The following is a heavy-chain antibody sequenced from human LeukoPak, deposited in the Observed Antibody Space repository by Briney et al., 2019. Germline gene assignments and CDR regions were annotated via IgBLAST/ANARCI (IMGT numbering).Heavy chain of an antibody. V-gene: IGHV3-9*01. Sequence: GGSLRLSCAASGFTFDDYAMHWVRQAPGKGLEWVSGISWNSGRIGYADSVKGRFTISRDNARNSLYLQMKSLRAEDTALYYCAKSKWELPEPSHLDYWGQGTLVTVSS. D-gene: IGHD1-26*01. CDR2: ISWNSGRI. CDR1: GFTFDDYA. CDR3: AKSKWELPEPSHLDY. J-gene: IGHJ4*02.